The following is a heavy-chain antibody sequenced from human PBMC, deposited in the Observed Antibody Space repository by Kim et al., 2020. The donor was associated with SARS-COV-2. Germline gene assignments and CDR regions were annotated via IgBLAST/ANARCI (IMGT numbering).Heavy chain of an antibody. J-gene: IGHJ4*02. Sequence: ASVKVSCKASGYTFTSYGISWVRQAPGQGLEWMGWISAYNGNTNYAQKLQGRVTMTTDTSTSTAYMELRSLRSDDTAVYYCARDHRRDRRGVVSSSWYDYWGQGTLVTVSS. D-gene: IGHD6-13*01. CDR3: ARDHRRDRRGVVSSSWYDY. V-gene: IGHV1-18*01. CDR2: ISAYNGNT. CDR1: GYTFTSYG.